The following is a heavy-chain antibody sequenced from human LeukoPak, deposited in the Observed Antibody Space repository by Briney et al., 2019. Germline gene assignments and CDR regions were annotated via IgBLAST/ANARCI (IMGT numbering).Heavy chain of an antibody. CDR3: ARDHYYDSSGYRLGRDYYMDV. Sequence: GGSLRLSCAASGLTFSSYGMHWVRQAPGKGLEWVAYIRYDGSNKYYADSVKGRFTISRDNSKNTLYLQMNSLRAEDTAVYYCARDHYYDSSGYRLGRDYYMDVWGKGTTVTVSS. V-gene: IGHV3-30*02. D-gene: IGHD3-22*01. J-gene: IGHJ6*03. CDR2: IRYDGSNK. CDR1: GLTFSSYG.